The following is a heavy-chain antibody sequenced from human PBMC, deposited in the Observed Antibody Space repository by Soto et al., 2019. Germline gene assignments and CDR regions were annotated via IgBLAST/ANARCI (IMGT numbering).Heavy chain of an antibody. CDR1: GGTFSSYA. V-gene: IGHV1-69*13. Sequence: SVKVSCKASGGTFSSYAISCLRHPPRQGLKWMGAIIPIFGTSNYAQKFQGRVTITADESTSTAYMELSSLRSEDTAAYSCVRAVVSGEDSYYFEYCGKRNRVTVSS. CDR3: VRAVVSGEDSYYFEY. J-gene: IGHJ4*02. D-gene: IGHD4-17*01. CDR2: IIPIFGTS.